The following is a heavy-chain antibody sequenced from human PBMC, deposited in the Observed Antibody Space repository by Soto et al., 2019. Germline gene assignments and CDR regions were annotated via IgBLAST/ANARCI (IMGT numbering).Heavy chain of an antibody. CDR1: GGSFIGYY. Sequence: PSETLSLTCAVYGGSFIGYYWSWIRQPPGKGLEWIGEINHSGSTNYNPSLKSRVTISVDTSKNQFSLKLSSVTAADTAVYYCARGLLYSSTSWMGYYYYMDVWGKGTTVTVSS. CDR3: ARGLLYSSTSWMGYYYYMDV. D-gene: IGHD2-2*01. CDR2: INHSGST. V-gene: IGHV4-34*01. J-gene: IGHJ6*03.